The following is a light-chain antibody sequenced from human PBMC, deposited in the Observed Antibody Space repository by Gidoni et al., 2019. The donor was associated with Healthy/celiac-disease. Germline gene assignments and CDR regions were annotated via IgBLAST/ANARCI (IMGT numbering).Light chain of an antibody. CDR1: QSVSSY. CDR2: DAS. J-gene: IGKJ5*01. V-gene: IGKV3-11*01. CDR3: QQRSNWPPRGVT. Sequence: EIVLTQSPATLSLSPGERATLSCRASQSVSSYLAWYQQKPGQAPRLLIYDASNRATGIPARFSGSGSGTDFTLTISSLEPEDFAVYYCQQRSNWPPRGVTFXQXTRLEIK.